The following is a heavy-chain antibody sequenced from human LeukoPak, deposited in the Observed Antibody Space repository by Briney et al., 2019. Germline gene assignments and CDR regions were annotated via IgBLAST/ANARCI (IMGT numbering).Heavy chain of an antibody. CDR1: GYTFTNYD. V-gene: IGHV1-18*01. Sequence: ASVKVSCKTSGYTFTNYDIYWVRQAPGQGLECMEWISGYTGDTKYAQILQGRVTMTRDTSISTAYMELSRLRSDDTAVYYCARSPNDYGDLKLGYWGQGTLVTVSS. CDR3: ARSPNDYGDLKLGY. CDR2: ISGYTGDT. J-gene: IGHJ4*02. D-gene: IGHD4-17*01.